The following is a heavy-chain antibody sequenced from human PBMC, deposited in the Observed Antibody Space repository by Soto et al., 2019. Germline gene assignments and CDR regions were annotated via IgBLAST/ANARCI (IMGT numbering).Heavy chain of an antibody. CDR2: IYYSGST. CDR1: GGSIIRGGYY. V-gene: IGHV4-31*02. Sequence: SEALSLTCTVSGGSIIRGGYYWSLIRQHPGKGLEWIGYIYYSGSTYYNPSPKSRVTISVDTSKNQFSLKLSSVTAADTAVYYCARIGWSGYYSFDYWGQGTLVTVSS. D-gene: IGHD3-3*01. CDR3: ARIGWSGYYSFDY. J-gene: IGHJ4*02.